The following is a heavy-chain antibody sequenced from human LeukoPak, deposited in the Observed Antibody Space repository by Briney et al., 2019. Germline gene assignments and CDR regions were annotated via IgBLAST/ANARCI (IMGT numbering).Heavy chain of an antibody. CDR1: GFTFSRKT. CDR2: ISSDGGTI. CDR3: AKSYYYNSGSWGIFDY. J-gene: IGHJ4*02. Sequence: GGSLRLSCAASGFTFSRKTMNWVRQAPGKGLEWVSYISSDGGTIYYADSVRGRFTISRDNAKNSLYLQMNSLRAEDTAVYYCAKSYYYNSGSWGIFDYWGQGTLVTVSS. D-gene: IGHD3-10*01. V-gene: IGHV3-48*01.